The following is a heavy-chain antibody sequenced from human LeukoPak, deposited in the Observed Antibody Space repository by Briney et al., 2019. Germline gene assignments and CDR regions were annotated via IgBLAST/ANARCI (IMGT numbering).Heavy chain of an antibody. CDR1: GSSTADYG. CDR2: INWDGGAS. J-gene: IGHJ4*01. D-gene: IGHD6-13*01. Sequence: GGSLRRSCDAYGSSTADYGMSWVRQPPGKELECGSGINWDGGASAYSDSVKVRFTISRDHGKNSLYLQMNDLRDDDTALYFCVRDLSASWYSLGFWGQGALLTVSS. CDR3: VRDLSASWYSLGF. V-gene: IGHV3-20*04.